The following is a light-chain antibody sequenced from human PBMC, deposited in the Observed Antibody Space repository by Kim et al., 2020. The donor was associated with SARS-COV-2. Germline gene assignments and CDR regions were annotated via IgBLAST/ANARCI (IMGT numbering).Light chain of an antibody. CDR2: GAS. CDR3: QQGYST. Sequence: DIQMTQSPSSLSASVGDRVTITCRASQSISTYLNWYQQKPGKAPKLLIYGASNLPSGVLSRFSGSGSGTDFTLTISTLQPEDFGTHYCQQGYSTFGQGTKLEI. CDR1: QSISTY. V-gene: IGKV1-39*01. J-gene: IGKJ2*01.